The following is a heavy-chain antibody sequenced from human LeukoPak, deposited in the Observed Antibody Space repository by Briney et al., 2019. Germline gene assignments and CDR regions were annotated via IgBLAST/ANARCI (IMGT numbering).Heavy chain of an antibody. V-gene: IGHV4-31*03. CDR3: ARDGDGSGYYFDF. Sequence: PSETLSLTCTVSGGSISGGAYYWSWIRQHPGKALEWIGYINYSGSTYYNPSLKSRVTISVDTSKNQFSLKLSSVTAADTAVYYCARDGDGSGYYFDFWGQGTLVTVSS. CDR1: GGSISGGAYY. D-gene: IGHD3-22*01. J-gene: IGHJ4*02. CDR2: INYSGST.